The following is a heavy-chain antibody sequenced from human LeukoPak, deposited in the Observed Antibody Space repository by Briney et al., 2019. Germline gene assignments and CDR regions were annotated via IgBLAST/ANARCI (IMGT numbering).Heavy chain of an antibody. D-gene: IGHD3-3*01. J-gene: IGHJ4*02. Sequence: PGGSLRLSCAASGFTFSSYAMHWVRQAPGKGLEWVAVISYDGSNKYYADSVKGRFTISRDNSKNTLYLQMNSLRAEDTAVYYCARAQPPYHDFWSGLEFDYWGQGTLVTVSS. V-gene: IGHV3-30-3*01. CDR2: ISYDGSNK. CDR3: ARAQPPYHDFWSGLEFDY. CDR1: GFTFSSYA.